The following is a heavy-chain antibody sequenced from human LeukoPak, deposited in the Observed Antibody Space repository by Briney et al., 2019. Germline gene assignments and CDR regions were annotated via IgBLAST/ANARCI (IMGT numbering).Heavy chain of an antibody. D-gene: IGHD3-10*01. V-gene: IGHV3-23*01. CDR3: AKDLGLRAYHYYGMDV. J-gene: IGHJ6*02. CDR1: GFTFSSYA. Sequence: GGSLRLSCVASGFTFSSYAMSWVRQAPGKGLEWVSAISGSGGSTYYADSAKGRFTISRDNSKNTLYLQMNSLRAEDTAVYYCAKDLGLRAYHYYGMDVWGQGTTVTVSS. CDR2: ISGSGGST.